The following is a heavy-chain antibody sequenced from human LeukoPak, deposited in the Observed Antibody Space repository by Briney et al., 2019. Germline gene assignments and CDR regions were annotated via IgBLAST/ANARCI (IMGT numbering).Heavy chain of an antibody. CDR2: ITSSSSYI. CDR1: GFAFSSNS. V-gene: IGHV3-21*01. CDR3: ARFIPNYYDSSGYYPNDAFDI. J-gene: IGHJ3*02. Sequence: GRSLRLSSAASGFAFSSNSMNWVRPAPGKGLEWVSSITSSSSYIYYADSVKVRFTISKDNAKNSLYLQMNSLRAEDTAVYYCARFIPNYYDSSGYYPNDAFDIWGQGTMVTVSS. D-gene: IGHD3-22*01.